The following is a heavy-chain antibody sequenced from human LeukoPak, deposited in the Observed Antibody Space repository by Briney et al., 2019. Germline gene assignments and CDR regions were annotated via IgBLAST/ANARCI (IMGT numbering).Heavy chain of an antibody. V-gene: IGHV4-59*08. CDR3: ARLISGVGYFDY. CDR2: IYYSGST. CDR1: GGSMSPYH. Sequence: SETLSLTCTVSGGSMSPYHWGWIRQPPGKGLEWTGYIYYSGSTNYNPSLNSRVTMSVDTSKNQFSLRLSSVTAADTAVYYCARLISGVGYFDYWGQGTLVTVSS. D-gene: IGHD3-10*01. J-gene: IGHJ4*02.